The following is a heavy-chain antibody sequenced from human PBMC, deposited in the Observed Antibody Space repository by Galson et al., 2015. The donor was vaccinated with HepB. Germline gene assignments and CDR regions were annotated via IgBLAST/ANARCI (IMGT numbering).Heavy chain of an antibody. D-gene: IGHD4-17*01. CDR3: AKRQGKGEDYGDPQENWYFDL. CDR2: ISGSGGST. CDR1: GLTFSSYA. V-gene: IGHV3-23*01. Sequence: SLRLSCAASGLTFSSYAMSWVRQAPGKGLEWVSAISGSGGSTYYADSVKGRFTISRDNSKNTLYLQMNSLRAEDTAVYYCAKRQGKGEDYGDPQENWYFDLWGRGTLVTVSS. J-gene: IGHJ2*01.